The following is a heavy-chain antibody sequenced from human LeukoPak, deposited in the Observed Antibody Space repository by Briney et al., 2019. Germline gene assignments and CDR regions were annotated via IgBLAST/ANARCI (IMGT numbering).Heavy chain of an antibody. J-gene: IGHJ4*02. CDR2: IYYSGST. CDR3: ARQTRSGIVGARYMFDY. V-gene: IGHV4-39*01. D-gene: IGHD1-26*01. CDR1: GGSISSSSYY. Sequence: SETLSLTCTVSGGSISSSSYYWGWIRQPPGKGLEWIGSIYYSGSTYYNPSLKRRVTISVDTSKNQFSLKLSSVTAADTAVYYCARQTRSGIVGARYMFDYWGQGTLVTVSS.